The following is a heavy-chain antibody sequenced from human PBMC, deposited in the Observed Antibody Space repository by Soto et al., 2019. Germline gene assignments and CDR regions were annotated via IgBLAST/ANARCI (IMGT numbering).Heavy chain of an antibody. CDR2: INAGNGNT. J-gene: IGHJ6*02. CDR1: GYTFTSYA. Sequence: GASVKVSCKASGYTFTSYAMHWVRQAPGQRLEWMGWINAGNGNTKYSQKFQGRVTITRDTSASTAYMELSSLRSEDTAVYYCTYGSEAHLYYYYGMDVWSQGTTVTVSS. V-gene: IGHV1-3*01. D-gene: IGHD3-10*01. CDR3: TYGSEAHLYYYYGMDV.